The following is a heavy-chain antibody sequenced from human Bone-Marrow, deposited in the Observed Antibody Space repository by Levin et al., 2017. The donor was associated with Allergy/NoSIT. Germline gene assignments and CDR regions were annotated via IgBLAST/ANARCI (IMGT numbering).Heavy chain of an antibody. Sequence: ESLKISCAVYGGSFSDYYWSWIRQPPGKGLEWIGEINHSEGTDYNPSLKSRVTISQDTSKNQFSVRLTSMTAADTGVYYCARGRYEALCSGDCFPDWYFDLWGRGTLVTVSS. D-gene: IGHD2-21*02. J-gene: IGHJ2*01. CDR2: INHSEGT. CDR3: ARGRYEALCSGDCFPDWYFDL. V-gene: IGHV4-34*01. CDR1: GGSFSDYY.